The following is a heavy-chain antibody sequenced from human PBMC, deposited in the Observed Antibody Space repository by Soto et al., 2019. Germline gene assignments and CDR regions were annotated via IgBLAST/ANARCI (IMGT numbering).Heavy chain of an antibody. V-gene: IGHV3-30-3*01. Sequence: QVQLVESGGGVAQPGRSLRLSCAASGFTFSSYAMHWVRQAPGKGLEWVAVISYDGSNKYYADSVKGRFTISRDNSKNTLYLQMNSLRAEDTAVYYCARGPTFYYYGMDVWGQGTTVTVSS. CDR1: GFTFSSYA. CDR3: ARGPTFYYYGMDV. J-gene: IGHJ6*02. CDR2: ISYDGSNK.